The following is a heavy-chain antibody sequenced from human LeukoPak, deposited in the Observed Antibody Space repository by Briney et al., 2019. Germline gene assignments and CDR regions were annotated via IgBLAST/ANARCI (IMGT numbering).Heavy chain of an antibody. D-gene: IGHD2-2*01. J-gene: IGHJ4*02. CDR1: GFTVSSNY. Sequence: GGSLRLSCAASGFTVSSNYMSWVRQAPGKGLEWVSVIYSGGSTYYADSVKGRFTISRDNSKNTLYLQMNSLRAEDTAVYYCAKVIYCSSTSCSPGDYWGQGTLVTVSS. CDR2: IYSGGST. V-gene: IGHV3-53*01. CDR3: AKVIYCSSTSCSPGDY.